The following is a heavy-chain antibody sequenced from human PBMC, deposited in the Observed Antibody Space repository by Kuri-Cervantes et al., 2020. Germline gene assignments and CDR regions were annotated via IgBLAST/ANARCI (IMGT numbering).Heavy chain of an antibody. CDR2: ISYDGSNK. V-gene: IGHV3-30*03. J-gene: IGHJ3*01. CDR1: GFTFSSYG. Sequence: GGSLRLSWAASGFTFSSYGTHWVRQAPGKGLEGVAVISYDGSNKYYADSVKGRFTSSRNNSKNTPYLKMNSLRAGHTAAYYCASMRVVVINLDAFDFWGQGTMVTVSS. D-gene: IGHD3-22*01. CDR3: ASMRVVVINLDAFDF.